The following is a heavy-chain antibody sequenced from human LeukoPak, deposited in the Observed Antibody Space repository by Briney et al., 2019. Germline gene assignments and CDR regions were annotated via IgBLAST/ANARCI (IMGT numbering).Heavy chain of an antibody. D-gene: IGHD3-16*01. CDR1: GFTFDDYV. V-gene: IGHV3-9*01. Sequence: QSGGSLRLSCAASGFTFDDYVMHWVRQAPGKGLEWVSGISWNSGSIGYADSVKGRFTISRDNAKNSLYLQMNSLRTEDTALYYCVAPDGGRHRWGQGTLVTVSS. J-gene: IGHJ4*02. CDR2: ISWNSGSI. CDR3: VAPDGGRHR.